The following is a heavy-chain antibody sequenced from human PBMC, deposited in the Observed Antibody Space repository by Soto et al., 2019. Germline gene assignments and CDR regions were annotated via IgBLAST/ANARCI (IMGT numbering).Heavy chain of an antibody. V-gene: IGHV2-5*01. CDR1: GFSLSTSGVG. J-gene: IGHJ5*02. D-gene: IGHD1-20*01. Sequence: QITLKESGPTLVQPTQPLTLTCTFSGFSLSTSGVGVGWIRQPPGKALEWLALIYWNDDKRYSPSLKSRLTITKDPSKNQVVLTMTNMDPVDTATYYCAHRRTGITGTTDWFDPWGQGTLVTVSS. CDR3: AHRRTGITGTTDWFDP. CDR2: IYWNDDK.